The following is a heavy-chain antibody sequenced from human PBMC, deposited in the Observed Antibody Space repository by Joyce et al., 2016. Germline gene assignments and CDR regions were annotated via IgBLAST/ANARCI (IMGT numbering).Heavy chain of an antibody. D-gene: IGHD4-23*01. CDR2: INPANGYT. Sequence: QVQLVQSGTEVRKPGASVTVSCKACGSRFTSFGIHWLRQAPGQGLEWMGWINPANGYTKYSQNFQDRITIIWDTSASTAYMDRSSLRSEDTAGYYCARDGRWNADNAGWFDPWGQGTLVTVSS. V-gene: IGHV1-3*01. CDR3: ARDGRWNADNAGWFDP. CDR1: GSRFTSFG. J-gene: IGHJ5*02.